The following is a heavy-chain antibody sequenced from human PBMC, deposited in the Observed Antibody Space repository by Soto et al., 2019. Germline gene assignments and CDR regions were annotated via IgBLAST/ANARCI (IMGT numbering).Heavy chain of an antibody. CDR2: ISSSSSYI. V-gene: IGHV3-21*01. D-gene: IGHD1-26*01. J-gene: IGHJ4*02. CDR3: ARDRELLWDY. CDR1: GFTFSSYS. Sequence: EVQLVESGGGLVKPGGSLRLSCAASGFTFSSYSMNWVRQAPGKGLEWVSSISSSSSYIYYADSVKGRFTISRDNAKNSLYLQMNSLRADDTAVYYCARDRELLWDYCGQGTLVTVSS.